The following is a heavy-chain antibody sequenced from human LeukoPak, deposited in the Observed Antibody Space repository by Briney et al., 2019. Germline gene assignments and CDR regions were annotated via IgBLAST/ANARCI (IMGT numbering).Heavy chain of an antibody. D-gene: IGHD1-26*01. J-gene: IGHJ4*02. CDR3: VRDRARATEGPELDY. CDR2: ISSSGRTI. Sequence: GGSLRLSCAASGFTFIYYSMTWVRQAPGKGLEWISYISSSGRTIYYADSVKGRFTISRDNAKNSVYLQMNSLSAEDTAVYYCVRDRARATEGPELDYWGQGTLVTVSS. V-gene: IGHV3-48*04. CDR1: GFTFIYYS.